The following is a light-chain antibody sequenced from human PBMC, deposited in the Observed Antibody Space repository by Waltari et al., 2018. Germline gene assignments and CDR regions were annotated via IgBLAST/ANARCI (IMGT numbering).Light chain of an antibody. CDR3: CSYAVSSTLV. Sequence: QSPLTQPASVSASPGQSITISCTGTSSDIGNDNLVTWYQQHSGKVPQLIIYDVTQRPSGFSDRFSGSKSGNTASLTISGLQEDDEADYYCCSYAVSSTLVFGGGTKVTVL. V-gene: IGLV2-23*02. CDR1: SSDIGNDNL. CDR2: DVT. J-gene: IGLJ2*01.